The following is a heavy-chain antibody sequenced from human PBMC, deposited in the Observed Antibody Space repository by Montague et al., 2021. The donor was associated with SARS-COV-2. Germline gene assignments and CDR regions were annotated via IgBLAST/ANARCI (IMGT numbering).Heavy chain of an antibody. CDR2: ISGDGYT. J-gene: IGHJ6*02. CDR3: AKDIKGSAPLKGYYGMDV. Sequence: SLRLSCAASGLTFHDYGMHWVRQAPGKGLEWVSLISGDGYTYYPDSVKGRFTISRDNSKNSLYLQMNSLRSEDTAVYFCAKDIKGSAPLKGYYGMDVWGQGTTVIVSS. V-gene: IGHV3-43*02. D-gene: IGHD2-15*01. CDR1: GLTFHDYG.